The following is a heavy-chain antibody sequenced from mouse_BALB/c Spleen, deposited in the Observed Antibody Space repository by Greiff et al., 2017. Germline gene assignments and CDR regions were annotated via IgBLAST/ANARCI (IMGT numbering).Heavy chain of an antibody. CDR2: ISYSGST. J-gene: IGHJ4*01. V-gene: IGHV3-2*02. Sequence: EVKLMESGPGLVKPSQSLSLTCTVTGYSITSDYAWNWIRQFPGNKLEWMGYISYSGSTSYNPSLKSRISITRDTSKNQFFLQLNSVTTEDTATYYCATITTVALDYWGQGTSVTVSS. CDR1: GYSITSDYA. CDR3: ATITTVALDY. D-gene: IGHD1-1*01.